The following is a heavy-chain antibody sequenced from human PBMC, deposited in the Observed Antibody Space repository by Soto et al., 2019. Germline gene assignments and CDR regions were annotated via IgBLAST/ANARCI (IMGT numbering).Heavy chain of an antibody. D-gene: IGHD2-2*01. CDR2: ISAYNGNT. V-gene: IGHV1-18*04. Sequence: ASVKVSCKASGYTFTSCGISWVRQAPGQGLEWMGWISAYNGNTNYAQKLQGRVTMTTDTSTSTAYMELRSLRSDDTAVYYCARVGGYCSSTSCYYYYYGMDVWGQGTTVTVSS. CDR1: GYTFTSCG. CDR3: ARVGGYCSSTSCYYYYYGMDV. J-gene: IGHJ6*02.